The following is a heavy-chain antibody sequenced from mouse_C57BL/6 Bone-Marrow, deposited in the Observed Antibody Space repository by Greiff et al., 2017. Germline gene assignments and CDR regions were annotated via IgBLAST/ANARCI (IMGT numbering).Heavy chain of an antibody. CDR1: GYTFTSYW. CDR2: IDPSDSYT. J-gene: IGHJ1*03. V-gene: IGHV1-69*01. CDR3: ATEFYYYGSSYWYFDV. Sequence: QVQLQQPGAELVMPGASVKLSCKASGYTFTSYWMHWVKQRPGQGLEWIGEIDPSDSYTNYNQKFKGKFTLTVDKSSSTAYMQLSSLTSEDSAVYYCATEFYYYGSSYWYFDVWGTGTTVTVSS. D-gene: IGHD1-1*01.